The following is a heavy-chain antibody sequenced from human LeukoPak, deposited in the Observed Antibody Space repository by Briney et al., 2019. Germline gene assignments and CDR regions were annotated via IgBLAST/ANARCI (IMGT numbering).Heavy chain of an antibody. V-gene: IGHV3-30*02. Sequence: GGSLRLSCAASGFTFSSYGMHWVRQAPGKGLEWVAFIRYDGSNKYYADSVKGRFTISRDNSKDTLYLQMNSLRAEDTAVYYCAKDHYSSSHYDYWGQGTLVTVSS. J-gene: IGHJ4*02. CDR2: IRYDGSNK. CDR3: AKDHYSSSHYDY. CDR1: GFTFSSYG. D-gene: IGHD6-13*01.